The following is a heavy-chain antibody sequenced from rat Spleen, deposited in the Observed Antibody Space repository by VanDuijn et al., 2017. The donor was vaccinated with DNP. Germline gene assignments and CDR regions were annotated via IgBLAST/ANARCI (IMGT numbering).Heavy chain of an antibody. CDR3: ARHVLPLRVWDY. D-gene: IGHD1-4*01. V-gene: IGHV5-22*01. J-gene: IGHJ2*01. CDR2: ISYDGGST. CDR1: GFTFSDYY. Sequence: EVQLVESGGGLVQPGRSPKLSCAASGFTFSDYYMAWVRQAPTKGLEWVAYISYDGGSTYNGDSVKGRFTISRDIAKSTLYLQMNSLRSEDMATYYCARHVLPLRVWDYWGQGVMVTVSS.